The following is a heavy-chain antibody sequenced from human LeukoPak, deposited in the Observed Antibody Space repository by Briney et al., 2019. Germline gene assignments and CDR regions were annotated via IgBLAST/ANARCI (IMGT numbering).Heavy chain of an antibody. J-gene: IGHJ3*02. Sequence: SETLSLTCAVSGYSISSGYYWGWIRQPPGKGLEWIGSVYHSGSTYYNPSLKSRVTISVDTSKNQFSLKLSSVTAADTAVYYCAKHAPKEGWCSSTSCYTQAFDIWGQGTMVTVSS. V-gene: IGHV4-38-2*01. CDR2: VYHSGST. CDR1: GYSISSGYY. D-gene: IGHD2-2*02. CDR3: AKHAPKEGWCSSTSCYTQAFDI.